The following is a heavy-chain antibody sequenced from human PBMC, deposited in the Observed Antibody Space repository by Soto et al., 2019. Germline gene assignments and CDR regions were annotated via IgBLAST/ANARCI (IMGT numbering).Heavy chain of an antibody. CDR3: ARSVLRYFALDY. Sequence: SETLSLTCAVYGGSFSGYYWSWIRQPPGKGLEWIGEINHSGSTNYNPSLKSRVTISVDTSKNQFSLKLSSVTAADTAVYYCARSVLRYFALDYWGQGTLVTVSS. CDR1: GGSFSGYY. D-gene: IGHD3-9*01. CDR2: INHSGST. J-gene: IGHJ4*02. V-gene: IGHV4-34*01.